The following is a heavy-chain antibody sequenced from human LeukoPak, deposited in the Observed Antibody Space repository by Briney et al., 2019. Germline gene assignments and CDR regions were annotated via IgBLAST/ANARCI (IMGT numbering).Heavy chain of an antibody. CDR2: INYSGST. CDR1: GGSFSGYY. D-gene: IGHD3-22*01. V-gene: IGHV4-34*01. CDR3: ARVRSMIVGAFDI. Sequence: SETLSLTCAVYGGSFSGYYWSWLRQPPGKGLEWIGEINYSGSTNYNPSLKSRVTISVDTSKNQFSLKLSSVTAADTAVYYCARVRSMIVGAFDIWGQGTMVTVSS. J-gene: IGHJ3*02.